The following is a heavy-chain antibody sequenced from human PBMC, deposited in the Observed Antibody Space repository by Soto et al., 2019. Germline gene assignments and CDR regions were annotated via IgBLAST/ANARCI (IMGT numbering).Heavy chain of an antibody. CDR3: AIDRLDGVVPAAIVAY. V-gene: IGHV3-30-3*01. CDR1: GFTFSSYA. D-gene: IGHD2-2*02. J-gene: IGHJ4*02. CDR2: ISYDGSNK. Sequence: QVQLVESGGGVVQPGRSLRLSCAASGFTFSSYAMHWVRQAPGTGLEWVAVISYDGSNKYYADSGKGRFTISRDNCKNTLSLKMNRLRAEDTAVYYCAIDRLDGVVPAAIVAYWGQGTLVTVSS.